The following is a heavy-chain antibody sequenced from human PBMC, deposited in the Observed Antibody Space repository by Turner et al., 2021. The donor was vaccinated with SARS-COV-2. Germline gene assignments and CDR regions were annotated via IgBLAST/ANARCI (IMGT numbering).Heavy chain of an antibody. J-gene: IGHJ4*02. D-gene: IGHD5-18*01. V-gene: IGHV3-23*01. Sequence: EVQLLESGGGLVQPGGSLRLSCAASGFTFSSYAMSWVRQAPGKGLEWVSAIKGRFTISRDNSKNTLYLQMNSLRAEDTAVYYCARVGSYGRRDVDYWGQGTLVTVSS. CDR3: ARVGSYGRRDVDY. CDR2: I. CDR1: GFTFSSYA.